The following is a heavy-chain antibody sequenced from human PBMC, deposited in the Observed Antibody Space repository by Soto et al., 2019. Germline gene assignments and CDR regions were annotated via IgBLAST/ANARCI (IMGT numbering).Heavy chain of an antibody. CDR2: MTGSGGDI. J-gene: IGHJ4*02. CDR3: AKDAVYNDGLWLVAN. D-gene: IGHD5-12*01. CDR1: GFSFSRYA. V-gene: IGHV3-23*01. Sequence: GGSPQPPFAAPGFSFSRYAMMWGRQGPGKGQEWVAGMTGSGGDIRYADSVKGRFTISKDNSKNTLYLQMNSLRAEDTAIYYCAKDAVYNDGLWLVANWGQGTLVTVSS.